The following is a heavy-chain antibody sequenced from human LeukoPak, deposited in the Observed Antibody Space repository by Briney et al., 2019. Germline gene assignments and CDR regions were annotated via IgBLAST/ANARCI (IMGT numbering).Heavy chain of an antibody. Sequence: PGGSLRLSCAASGFAFNYAWVSWVRQAPGKGLEWIGRIKSKPDGGTTDYAAPVKGRFTISRDDSTNTLYLQMNSLKSEDTAVYYCTTYGSGRKFDYWGQGILVTVSS. V-gene: IGHV3-15*01. J-gene: IGHJ4*02. CDR2: IKSKPDGGTT. CDR3: TTYGSGRKFDY. D-gene: IGHD3-10*01. CDR1: GFAFNYAW.